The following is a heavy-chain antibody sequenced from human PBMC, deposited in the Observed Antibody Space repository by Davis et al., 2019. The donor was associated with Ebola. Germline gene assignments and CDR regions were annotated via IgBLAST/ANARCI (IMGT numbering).Heavy chain of an antibody. D-gene: IGHD1/OR15-1a*01. J-gene: IGHJ4*02. CDR3: ARGRHNWNTLDH. CDR1: GDSISNYF. Sequence: PSETLSLTCNVSGDSISNYFRSWIRQPPGKEPEWIGYFYYTGTTRYKPSLEGRVTVSGDVSKNQFSLSLTSVTAADTAVYYCARGRHNWNTLDHWGPGTLVTVSS. V-gene: IGHV4-59*01. CDR2: FYYTGTT.